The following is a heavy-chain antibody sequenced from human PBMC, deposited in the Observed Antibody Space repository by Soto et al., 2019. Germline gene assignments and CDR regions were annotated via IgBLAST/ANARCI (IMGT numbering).Heavy chain of an antibody. CDR2: INHSGST. Sequence: PSETLSLTCAVYGGSFSGYYWSWIRQPPGKGLEWIGEINHSGSTNYNPSLKSRATISVDTSKNQFSLKLSSVTAADTAVYYCASEHSSSSHYYGMDVWGQGTTVTVSS. V-gene: IGHV4-34*01. CDR3: ASEHSSSSHYYGMDV. D-gene: IGHD6-6*01. CDR1: GGSFSGYY. J-gene: IGHJ6*02.